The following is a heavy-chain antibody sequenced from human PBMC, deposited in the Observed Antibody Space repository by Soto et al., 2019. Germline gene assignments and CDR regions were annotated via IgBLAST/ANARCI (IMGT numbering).Heavy chain of an antibody. J-gene: IGHJ5*02. CDR2: MNPGSGKT. CDR3: ARMASAGTLNWFDP. V-gene: IGHV1-8*02. CDR1: GYTFTNFD. D-gene: IGHD6-13*01. Sequence: ASVKVSCKASGYTFTNFDISWVLQAAGQGLEWLGWMNPGSGKTGYASKFQGRVAMTRDASTGTSHLELSSLTSDDTAVYYCARMASAGTLNWFDPWGQGTLVTVSS.